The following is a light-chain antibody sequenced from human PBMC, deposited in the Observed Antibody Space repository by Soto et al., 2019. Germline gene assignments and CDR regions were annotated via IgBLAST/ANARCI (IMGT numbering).Light chain of an antibody. CDR2: DAS. V-gene: IGKV1-5*01. J-gene: IGKJ1*01. Sequence: DIQMTQSPSTLSASVGDRVTIPCRASQSISSWLAWYQQKPGKAPKLLIYDASSLESGVPSRFSGSGSGTEFTLTISSLQPDDFATYYCQQYNSYWKMFGQGTKVDIK. CDR3: QQYNSYWKM. CDR1: QSISSW.